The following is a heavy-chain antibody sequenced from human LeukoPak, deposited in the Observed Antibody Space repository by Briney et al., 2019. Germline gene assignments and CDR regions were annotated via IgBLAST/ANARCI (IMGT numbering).Heavy chain of an antibody. CDR1: GFTLSSYW. D-gene: IGHD3-10*01. CDR2: INSDGSGT. CDR3: GRDYYGSVDY. Sequence: QSGGSLRLSCAASGFTLSSYWMQWVRQVPGKGLVWVSRINSDGSGTTYADSVKGRFTISRDNAKNTLYLQMNSLRAEDTAVYYCGRDYYGSVDYWGQGTLVTVSS. V-gene: IGHV3-74*01. J-gene: IGHJ4*02.